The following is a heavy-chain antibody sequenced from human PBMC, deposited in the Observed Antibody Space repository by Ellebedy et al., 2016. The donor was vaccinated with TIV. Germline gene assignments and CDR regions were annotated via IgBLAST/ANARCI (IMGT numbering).Heavy chain of an antibody. V-gene: IGHV1-46*01. CDR1: GYTFTSYY. J-gene: IGHJ4*02. CDR2: INPSGGST. CDR3: ARAGAPSGFFDY. Sequence: ASVKVSXXASGYTFTSYYMHWVRQAPGQGLEWMGIINPSGGSTSYAQKFQGRVTMTRDTSTSTVYMALSSLRSEDTAVYYCARAGAPSGFFDYWGQGTLVTVSS. D-gene: IGHD3-10*01.